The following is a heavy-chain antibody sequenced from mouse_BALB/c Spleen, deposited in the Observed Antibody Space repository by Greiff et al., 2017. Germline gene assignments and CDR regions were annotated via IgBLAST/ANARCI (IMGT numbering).Heavy chain of an antibody. CDR2: INPSNGGT. CDR1: GYTFTSYY. V-gene: IGHV1S81*02. CDR3: TRSPGTAY. J-gene: IGHJ3*01. D-gene: IGHD4-1*01. Sequence: QVQLQQSGAELVKPGASVKLSCKASGYTFTSYYMYWVKQRPGQGLEWIGEINPSNGGTNFNEKFKSKATLTVDKSSSTAYMQLSSLTSEDSAVYYCTRSPGTAYWGQGTLVTVSA.